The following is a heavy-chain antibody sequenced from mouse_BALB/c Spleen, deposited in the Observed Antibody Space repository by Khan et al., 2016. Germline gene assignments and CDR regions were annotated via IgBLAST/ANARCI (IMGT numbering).Heavy chain of an antibody. CDR2: IDPANGNT. CDR1: GFNIKDTY. V-gene: IGHV14-3*02. J-gene: IGHJ3*01. D-gene: IGHD2-4*01. Sequence: VQLQQSGAELVKPGASVKLSCTASGFNIKDTYMHWVKQRPEQGLEWIGRIDPANGNTKYDPKFQGKATITADTSSNTAYLQLSSLTSEDTAVDYGARSPYEYDVGFAYWGQGTLVTVSA. CDR3: ARSPYEYDVGFAY.